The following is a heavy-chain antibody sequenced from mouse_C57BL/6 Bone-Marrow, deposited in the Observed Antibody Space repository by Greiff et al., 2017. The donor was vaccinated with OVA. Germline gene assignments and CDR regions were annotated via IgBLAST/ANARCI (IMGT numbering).Heavy chain of an antibody. CDR3: ASRGAFITTVGYYFDY. J-gene: IGHJ2*01. CDR1: GYTFTSYG. Sequence: QVQLKESGAELARPGASVKLSCKASGYTFTSYGISWVKQRTGQGLEWIGEIYPRSGNTYYNEKFKGKATLTADKSSSTAYMELRSLTSEDSAVYFCASRGAFITTVGYYFDYWGQGTTLTVSS. V-gene: IGHV1-81*01. CDR2: IYPRSGNT. D-gene: IGHD1-1*01.